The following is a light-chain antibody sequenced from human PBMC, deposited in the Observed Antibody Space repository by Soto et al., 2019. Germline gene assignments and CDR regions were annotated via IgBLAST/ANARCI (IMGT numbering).Light chain of an antibody. V-gene: IGLV1-40*01. CDR3: QSYDSSLSVV. CDR2: DNT. Sequence: QSVLTQPPSVSGAPGQRVTISCTGSGSTIGAGYDVHWYQQLPGTAPRLLIYDNTNRLSGVPDRFSGSKSGTSASLAISGLQAEDEADYYCQSYDSSLSVVFGGGTQLTVL. CDR1: GSTIGAGYD. J-gene: IGLJ2*01.